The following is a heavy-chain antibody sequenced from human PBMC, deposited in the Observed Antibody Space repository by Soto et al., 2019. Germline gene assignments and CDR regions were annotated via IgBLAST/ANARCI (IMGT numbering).Heavy chain of an antibody. J-gene: IGHJ6*02. D-gene: IGHD4-4*01. V-gene: IGHV1-69*06. CDR1: GGTFSTYG. CDR3: ARVVMTTVPASFNYGLHV. Sequence: QVQLVQSGAEVRKPGSSVTVSCKASGGTFSTYGITWVRQAPGQGVEWMGHIIPLIGTANYAQRFRRRVTITAEKSTTTPYTELTSLRSEDTAVYHCARVVMTTVPASFNYGLHVWGQGTTVTFSS. CDR2: IIPLIGTA.